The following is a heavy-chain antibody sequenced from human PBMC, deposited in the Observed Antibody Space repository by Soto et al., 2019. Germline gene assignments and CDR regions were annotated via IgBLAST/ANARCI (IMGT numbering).Heavy chain of an antibody. CDR2: INPGDAGT. CDR3: AREGGGFDN. J-gene: IGHJ4*02. Sequence: ASVKVSCKASGYTFTNSYLHWVRQAPGEGLEWVGLINPGDAGTTYARKFQGRVSITTDTSTRTVFMDLSSLTSDDTAVYYCAREGGGFDNWGQGTLVTVSS. CDR1: GYTFTNSY. V-gene: IGHV1-46*01. D-gene: IGHD3-16*01.